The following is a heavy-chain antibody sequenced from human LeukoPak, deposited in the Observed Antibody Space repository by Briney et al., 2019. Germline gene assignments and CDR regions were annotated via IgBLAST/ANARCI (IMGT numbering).Heavy chain of an antibody. V-gene: IGHV1-46*01. Sequence: ASVKVSCKASGYTFTSYYMHWVRQAPGQGLEWMGKINPCGGSTSYAQKFQGRVTMTRDTSTSTAYMELSSLRSEDTAVYYCARGTPSWSGYNWFDPWGQGTLVTVSS. CDR3: ARGTPSWSGYNWFDP. D-gene: IGHD3-3*01. J-gene: IGHJ5*02. CDR2: INPCGGST. CDR1: GYTFTSYY.